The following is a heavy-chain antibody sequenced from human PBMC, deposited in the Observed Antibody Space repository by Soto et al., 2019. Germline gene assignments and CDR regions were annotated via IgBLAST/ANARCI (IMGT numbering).Heavy chain of an antibody. CDR3: AKDRGSGGGFYYYGMDV. CDR2: ISSDGSDK. J-gene: IGHJ6*02. D-gene: IGHD2-15*01. CDR1: GITFSSYG. Sequence: QVQLVESGGGVVQPGRSLRLSCAASGITFSSYGMHWVRQAPGKGLEWVAVISSDGSDKYYADSVKGRFTISSDNSKNTMYLPMNILRAEDAAVDYGAKDRGSGGGFYYYGMDVWGQGTTVTVSS. V-gene: IGHV3-30*18.